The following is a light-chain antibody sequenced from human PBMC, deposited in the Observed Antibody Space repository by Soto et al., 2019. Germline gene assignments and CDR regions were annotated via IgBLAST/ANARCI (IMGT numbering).Light chain of an antibody. Sequence: QSVLTQPASVSGSPGQSITISCTGTSSDIGAYNFVSWYQHHPGKAPKLLIYEVAYRPSGISNRFSGSKSANTASLTISGLQAEDEADYFCTSYRFATTPPYVFGSGTRSPS. V-gene: IGLV2-14*01. CDR3: TSYRFATTPPYV. CDR2: EVA. CDR1: SSDIGAYNF. J-gene: IGLJ1*01.